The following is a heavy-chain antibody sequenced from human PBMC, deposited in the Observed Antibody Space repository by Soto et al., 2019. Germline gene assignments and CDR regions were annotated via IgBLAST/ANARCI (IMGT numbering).Heavy chain of an antibody. CDR2: ISAYNGNT. CDR3: AREVAQLLPDYYFWSGYYAHYYGMDV. CDR1: GYTFTSYG. V-gene: IGHV1-18*01. J-gene: IGHJ6*02. Sequence: ASVKVSCKASGYTFTSYGISWVRQAPGQGLEWMGWISAYNGNTNYAQKLQGRVTMTTDTSTSTAYMELRSLRSDDTAVYYCAREVAQLLPDYYFWSGYYAHYYGMDVWGQGTTVTVSS. D-gene: IGHD3-3*01.